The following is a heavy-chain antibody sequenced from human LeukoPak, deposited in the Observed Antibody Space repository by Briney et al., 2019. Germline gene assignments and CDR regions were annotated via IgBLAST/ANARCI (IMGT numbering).Heavy chain of an antibody. D-gene: IGHD5-12*01. CDR3: GRAKEDYSGYGTYEEYYYFYMDV. CDR2: ISNRGTPI. J-gene: IGHJ6*03. V-gene: IGHV3-11*01. CDR1: GFTFSDYF. Sequence: GGSLRLSCAASGFTFSDYFMSWVRQAPGKGLEWVSYISNRGTPIYYVDSVKGRFTVYRDNAKNSLYLHMNSLRAEDTAVYFCGRAKEDYSGYGTYEEYYYFYMDVWGKGTTVTVSS.